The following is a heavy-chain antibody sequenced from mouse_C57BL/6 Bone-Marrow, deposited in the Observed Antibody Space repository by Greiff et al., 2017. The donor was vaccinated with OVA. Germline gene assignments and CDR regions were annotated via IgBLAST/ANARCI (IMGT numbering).Heavy chain of an antibody. CDR3: ARRGDGYPFAY. J-gene: IGHJ3*01. CDR2: IWSGGST. Sequence: QVQLQQSGPGLVQPSQSLSITCTVSGFSLTSYGVHWVRQSPGKGLEWLGVIWSGGSTDYNAAFISRLSISKDKSKSQVFFKMNSLQADDTAIYYCARRGDGYPFAYWGQGTLVTVSA. D-gene: IGHD2-3*01. CDR1: GFSLTSYG. V-gene: IGHV2-2*01.